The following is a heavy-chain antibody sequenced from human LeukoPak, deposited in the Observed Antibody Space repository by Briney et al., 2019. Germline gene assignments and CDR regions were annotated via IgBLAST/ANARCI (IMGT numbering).Heavy chain of an antibody. V-gene: IGHV4-30-4*08. CDR2: IYYSGST. CDR1: GGSISSGDYY. J-gene: IGHJ3*02. D-gene: IGHD1-1*01. CDR3: ARAYDGYAFDI. Sequence: SETLSLTCTVSGGSISSGDYYWSWIRQPPGKGLEWIGYIYYSGSTYYNPSLKSRVTISVDKSKNQFSLKLSSVTAADTAVFYCARAYDGYAFDIWGQGTMVAVSS.